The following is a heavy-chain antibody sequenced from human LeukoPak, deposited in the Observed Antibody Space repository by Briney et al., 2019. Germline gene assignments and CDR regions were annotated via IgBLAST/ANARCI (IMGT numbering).Heavy chain of an antibody. CDR2: IYYSGST. V-gene: IGHV4-59*08. J-gene: IGHJ6*02. Sequence: SETLSLTCTVSGGSISSYYWSWIRQPPGKGLEWIGYIYYSGSTNYNPSLKSRVTISVDTSKNQFSLKLSSVTAADTAVYYCARASIAARPSYYYYGMDVWGQGTTVTVSS. CDR1: GGSISSYY. D-gene: IGHD6-6*01. CDR3: ARASIAARPSYYYYGMDV.